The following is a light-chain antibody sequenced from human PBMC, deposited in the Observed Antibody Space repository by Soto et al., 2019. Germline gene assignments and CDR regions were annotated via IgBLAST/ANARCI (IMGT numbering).Light chain of an antibody. Sequence: EIKLTQSPSFLSPSIGESVTITCRASQVISTSLAWYQVKPGKAPKLLIYAASTLESGVPSRLSATVSGTEFSLTITSLQPEDFATYYCQQLFDSPITFGQGTRLEIK. CDR2: AAS. CDR3: QQLFDSPIT. V-gene: IGKV1-9*01. CDR1: QVISTS. J-gene: IGKJ5*01.